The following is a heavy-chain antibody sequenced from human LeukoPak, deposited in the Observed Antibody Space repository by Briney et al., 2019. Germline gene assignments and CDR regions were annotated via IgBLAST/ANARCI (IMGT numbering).Heavy chain of an antibody. V-gene: IGHV4-39*01. J-gene: IGHJ4*02. Sequence: SETLSLTCTVSGGSISSSSYYWGWIRQPPGKGLEWIGSIYYSGSTYYNPSLRSRVTISVDTSKNQFSLKLSSVTAADTAVYYCARLRSGYDLFDYWGQGTLVTVSS. CDR1: GGSISSSSYY. CDR2: IYYSGST. CDR3: ARLRSGYDLFDY. D-gene: IGHD5-12*01.